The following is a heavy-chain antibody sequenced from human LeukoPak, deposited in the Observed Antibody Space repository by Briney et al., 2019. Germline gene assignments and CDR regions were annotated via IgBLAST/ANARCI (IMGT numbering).Heavy chain of an antibody. CDR1: GFTFSSYS. D-gene: IGHD2-15*01. CDR3: ARIVWGFCSGGSCHKGFDY. Sequence: GGSLRLSCAASGFTFSSYSMNWVRQAPGKGLEWVSSISSSSSYIYYADSVKGRFTISRDNAKNSLYLQMNSLRAEDTAVYYCARIVWGFCSGGSCHKGFDYWGQGTLVAVSS. J-gene: IGHJ4*02. V-gene: IGHV3-21*01. CDR2: ISSSSSYI.